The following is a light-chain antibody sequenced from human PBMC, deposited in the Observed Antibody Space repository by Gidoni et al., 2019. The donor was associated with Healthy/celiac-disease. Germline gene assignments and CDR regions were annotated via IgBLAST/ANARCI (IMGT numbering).Light chain of an antibody. CDR3: CSYAGSSIPYV. V-gene: IGLV2-23*02. J-gene: IGLJ1*01. CDR2: EVS. CDR1: SSDVGSYNL. Sequence: QSALTQPASVSGSPGQSLTISCTGTSSDVGSYNLVSWYQHHPGKAPKLMIYEVSKRPSGVSNRFSGSKSGNTASLTISGLQAEDEADYYCCSYAGSSIPYVFGTGTKVTVL.